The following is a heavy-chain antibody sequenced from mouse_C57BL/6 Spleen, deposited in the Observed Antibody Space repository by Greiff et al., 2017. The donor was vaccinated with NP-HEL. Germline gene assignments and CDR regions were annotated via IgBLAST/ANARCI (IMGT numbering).Heavy chain of an antibody. D-gene: IGHD4-1*01. CDR1: GFTFSSYA. CDR2: ISDGGSYT. CDR3: ARDGMAGTPAWCAY. V-gene: IGHV5-4*01. Sequence: DVKLVESGGGLVKPGGSLKLSCAASGFTFSSYAMSWVRQTPEKRLEWVATISDGGSYTYYPDNVKGRFTISRDNAKNNLYLQMSHLKSEDTAMYYCARDGMAGTPAWCAYWGKGTLVTVSA. J-gene: IGHJ3*01.